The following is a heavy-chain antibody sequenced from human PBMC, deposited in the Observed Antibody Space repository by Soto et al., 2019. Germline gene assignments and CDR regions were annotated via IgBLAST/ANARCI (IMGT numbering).Heavy chain of an antibody. Sequence: SETLSLTCTVSHGSVSSDPFYWTWLRQHPGKGLEWNGYIYYRGNTYYGPSLKSRVSISIDTSQNQFSLRLNSVTAADTAVYYCARSGYGSSDFDHWGQGTLVTVSS. J-gene: IGHJ4*01. CDR2: IYYRGNT. D-gene: IGHD6-13*01. CDR3: ARSGYGSSDFDH. V-gene: IGHV4-31*03. CDR1: HGSVSSDPFY.